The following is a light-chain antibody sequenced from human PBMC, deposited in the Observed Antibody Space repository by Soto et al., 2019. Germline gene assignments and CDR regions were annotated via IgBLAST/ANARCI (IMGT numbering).Light chain of an antibody. J-gene: IGKJ5*01. V-gene: IGKV1-39*01. Sequence: DIQMTQSPSSLSASVGDRVTITCRASESISRHLNWYQQKPGKAPKLLIYAASSLQNGVPSRFSGGGSGTDFTLTISNRQPEDLATYYCQQSYSPLSITFGQGKRLEI. CDR2: AAS. CDR3: QQSYSPLSIT. CDR1: ESISRH.